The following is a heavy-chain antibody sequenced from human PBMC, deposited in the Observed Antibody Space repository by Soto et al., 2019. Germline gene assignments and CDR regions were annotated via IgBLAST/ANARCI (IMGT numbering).Heavy chain of an antibody. V-gene: IGHV4-39*01. J-gene: IGHJ6*02. CDR2: IYYSGST. D-gene: IGHD5-18*01. CDR3: ARHNQLWARIAWYPTGGMDV. Sequence: QLQLQESGPGLVKPSETLSLTCTVSGGSISSSSYYWGWIRQPPGKGLEWIGSIYYSGSTYYNPSLKSRVTISVDTSKNQFSLKLSSVTAADTAVYYCARHNQLWARIAWYPTGGMDVWGQGTTVTVSS. CDR1: GGSISSSSYY.